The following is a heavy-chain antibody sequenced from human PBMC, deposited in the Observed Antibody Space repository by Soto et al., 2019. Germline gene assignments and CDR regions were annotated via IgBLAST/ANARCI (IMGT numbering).Heavy chain of an antibody. D-gene: IGHD3-22*01. CDR1: GYTFTSYG. CDR2: ISAYNGNT. V-gene: IGHV1-18*04. Sequence: GASVKVSCKASGYTFTSYGISWVRQAPGQGLEWMGWISAYNGNTNYAQKLQGRVTMTTDTSTSTAYMELRSLRSDDTAVYYCATRHYYYDSSGYSFDYWGQGALVTVSS. CDR3: ATRHYYYDSSGYSFDY. J-gene: IGHJ4*02.